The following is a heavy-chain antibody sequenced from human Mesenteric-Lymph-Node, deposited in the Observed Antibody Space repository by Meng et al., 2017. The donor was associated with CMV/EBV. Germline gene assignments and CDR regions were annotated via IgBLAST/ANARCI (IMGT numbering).Heavy chain of an antibody. V-gene: IGHV4-39*02. CDR2: IFYRGTT. CDR3: AREHSDFYEVSSYYGLDV. J-gene: IGHJ6*02. CDR1: GGSVSTSTYY. Sequence: GSLRLSCAVSGGSVSTSTYYWAWIRQPPGGGLEWIGSIFYRGTTYYNPSLNSRASISIDTSKNQFSLRVSSVTATDTAVYYCAREHSDFYEVSSYYGLDVWGQGTAVTVSS. D-gene: IGHD3/OR15-3a*01.